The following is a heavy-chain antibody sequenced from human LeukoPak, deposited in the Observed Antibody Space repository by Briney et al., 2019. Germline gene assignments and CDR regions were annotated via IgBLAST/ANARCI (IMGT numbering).Heavy chain of an antibody. V-gene: IGHV3-7*01. D-gene: IGHD2-21*02. CDR1: GFNVRSSY. CDR2: IKQDGSEK. J-gene: IGHJ6*03. CDR3: ARDRVTRSPTDYYYYMDV. Sequence: HPGGSLRLSCAASGFNVRSSYMSWVRQAPGKGLEWVANIKQDGSEKYYVDSVKGRFTISRDNAKNSLYLQMNSLRAEDTAVYYCARDRVTRSPTDYYYYMDVWGKGTTVTVSS.